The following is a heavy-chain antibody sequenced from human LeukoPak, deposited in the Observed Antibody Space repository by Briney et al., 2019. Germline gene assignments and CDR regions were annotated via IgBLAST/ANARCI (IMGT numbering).Heavy chain of an antibody. CDR2: IYSSGST. D-gene: IGHD3-22*01. CDR1: GGSISSYY. V-gene: IGHV4-4*09. Sequence: PSETLSLTCTVSGGSISSYYWSWIRQPPGKGPEWIGYIYSSGSTNYNPSLMSRVTISADTSKNKSSLKLSSVTAADTAVYYCARRVYDSSGYDAYYYYMDVCGKGTTVTVSS. CDR3: ARRVYDSSGYDAYYYYMDV. J-gene: IGHJ6*03.